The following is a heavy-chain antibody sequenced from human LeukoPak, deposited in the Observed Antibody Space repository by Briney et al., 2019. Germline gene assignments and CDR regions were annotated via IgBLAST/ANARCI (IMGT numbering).Heavy chain of an antibody. Sequence: GGSLRLSCAASGFTFSSYTMNWVRQAPGKGLEWVSYISSSSSTIYYADSVKGRFTVSRDNAKNSLYLQMNSLRDEDTAVYYCARYVDTTMLTWGQGTLVTVSS. D-gene: IGHD5-18*01. CDR3: ARYVDTTMLT. CDR2: ISSSSSTI. V-gene: IGHV3-48*02. J-gene: IGHJ4*02. CDR1: GFTFSSYT.